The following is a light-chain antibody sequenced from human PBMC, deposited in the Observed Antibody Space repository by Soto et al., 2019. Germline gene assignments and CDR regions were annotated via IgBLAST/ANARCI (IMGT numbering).Light chain of an antibody. CDR2: GAS. V-gene: IGKV3-20*01. CDR3: QQYGTSPIT. CDR1: QSVSSR. J-gene: IGKJ5*01. Sequence: ETVLTQSPGTLSLSPGERATLSCRASQSVSSRLAWYQHKPGQAPRLLISGASSRDTGIPDRFSGSGSGTDFTLTISRLEPEDFELYYCQQYGTSPITFGQGTRLEIK.